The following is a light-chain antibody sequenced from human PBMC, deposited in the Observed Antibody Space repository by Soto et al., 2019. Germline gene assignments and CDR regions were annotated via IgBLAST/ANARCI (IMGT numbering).Light chain of an antibody. J-gene: IGLJ3*02. CDR1: SSNIGSNT. Sequence: QSVLTQPPSASGTPGQRVTISCSGSSSNIGSNTVSWYQQLPGTAPKLLIYSNNQRPSGVPDRFSGSKSGTSASLAISGLQYEDEADYYCPAWDDSLNGWVFGGGTKLTVL. CDR2: SNN. CDR3: PAWDDSLNGWV. V-gene: IGLV1-44*01.